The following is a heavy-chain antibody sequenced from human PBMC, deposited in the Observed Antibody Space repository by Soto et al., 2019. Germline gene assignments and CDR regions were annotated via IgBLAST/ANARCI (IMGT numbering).Heavy chain of an antibody. Sequence: GGSLRLSCAASGFTFSSYWMSWVRQAPGKGLEWVANIKEDGSEKYYVDSVKGRFTISRDNAKNSLYLQMNSLRAEDTAVYYCARGSSSWYRPGYYMDVWGKGTTVTVSS. CDR1: GFTFSSYW. D-gene: IGHD6-13*01. V-gene: IGHV3-7*01. CDR3: ARGSSSWYRPGYYMDV. J-gene: IGHJ6*03. CDR2: IKEDGSEK.